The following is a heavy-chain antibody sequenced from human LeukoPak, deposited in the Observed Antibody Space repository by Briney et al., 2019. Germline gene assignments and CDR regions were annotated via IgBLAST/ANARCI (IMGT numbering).Heavy chain of an antibody. CDR1: GGSFSGYY. CDR2: INHSGST. J-gene: IGHJ5*02. V-gene: IGHV4-34*01. Sequence: SETLSLTCAVYGGSFSGYYWSWIRQPPGKGLEWIGEINHSGSTNYNPSLKSRVTISVDTSKNQFSLKLSSVTAADTAVYYCARKGGPAEINSSGWYGSRWFDPWGQGTLVTVSS. D-gene: IGHD6-19*01. CDR3: ARKGGPAEINSSGWYGSRWFDP.